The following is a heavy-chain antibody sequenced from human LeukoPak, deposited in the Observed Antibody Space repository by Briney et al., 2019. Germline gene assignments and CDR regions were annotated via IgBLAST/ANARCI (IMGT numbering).Heavy chain of an antibody. CDR1: GFSFNSYG. J-gene: IGHJ4*02. Sequence: RSLRLSCAVSGFSFNSYGMHWVRQAPGKGLEWVAVIWYDGSNENYADSVKGRFTISRDNSKNTLCLQMNSLRAEDTAVYFCARGSNSGYSIDYWGQGTLVTVSS. CDR3: ARGSNSGYSIDY. D-gene: IGHD3-22*01. V-gene: IGHV3-33*01. CDR2: IWYDGSNE.